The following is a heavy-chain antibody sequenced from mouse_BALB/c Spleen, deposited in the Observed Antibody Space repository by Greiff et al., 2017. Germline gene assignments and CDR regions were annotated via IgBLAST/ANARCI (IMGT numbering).Heavy chain of an antibody. CDR1: GYSFTGYY. J-gene: IGHJ4*01. CDR3: ARRGRPCAMDY. CDR2: INPYNGAT. V-gene: IGHV1-31*01. Sequence: EVQLQQSGPELVKPGASVKISCKASGYSFTGYYMHWVKQSHVKSLEWIGRINPYNGATSYNQNFKDKASLTVDKSSSTAYMELHSLTSEDSAVYYCARRGRPCAMDYWGQGTSVTVSS.